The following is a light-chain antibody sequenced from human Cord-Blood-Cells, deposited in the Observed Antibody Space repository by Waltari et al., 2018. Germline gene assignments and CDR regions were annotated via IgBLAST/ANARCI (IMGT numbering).Light chain of an antibody. CDR2: CAS. CDR3: QQYYSTPT. V-gene: IGKV4-1*01. CDR1: QSVLYSSNNKNY. Sequence: DIVMTQSPDSLAVSLGERATINCKSSQSVLYSSNNKNYLAWYQQKPGQPPKLLIYCASTRASGVPDRFSGSGSGTDFTLTISSLQAEDVAVYYCQQYYSTPTFGQGTKVEIK. J-gene: IGKJ1*01.